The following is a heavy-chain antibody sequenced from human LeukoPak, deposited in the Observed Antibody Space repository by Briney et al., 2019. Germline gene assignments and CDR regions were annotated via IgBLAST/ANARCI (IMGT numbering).Heavy chain of an antibody. CDR1: GGSISSGSYY. J-gene: IGHJ4*02. V-gene: IGHV4-61*02. CDR2: IYTSGST. Sequence: PSETLSLTCTVSGGSISSGSYYWSWIRQPAGKGLEWIGRIYTSGSTNYNPSLKSRVTISVDTSKNQFSLKLSSVTAADTAVYYCARGSSYRKSKSFFDSWGQGTLVTVSS. CDR3: ARGSSYRKSKSFFDS. D-gene: IGHD3-16*02.